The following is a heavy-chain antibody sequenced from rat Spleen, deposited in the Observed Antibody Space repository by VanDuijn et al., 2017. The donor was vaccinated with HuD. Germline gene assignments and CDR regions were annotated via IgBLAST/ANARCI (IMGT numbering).Heavy chain of an antibody. D-gene: IGHD1-4*01. Sequence: EVQLVESGGDLVQPGRSLKLSCAASGFTFSSHVMAWVRQAPTKGLEWVATIIYDGSTSYYRDSVKGRFTISRDNAESTLYLQVDSLTSEDTATYYCARLLYVPGYFDYWGQGVMVTVSS. V-gene: IGHV5-17*01. J-gene: IGHJ2*01. CDR3: ARLLYVPGYFDY. CDR2: IIYDGSTS. CDR1: GFTFSSHV.